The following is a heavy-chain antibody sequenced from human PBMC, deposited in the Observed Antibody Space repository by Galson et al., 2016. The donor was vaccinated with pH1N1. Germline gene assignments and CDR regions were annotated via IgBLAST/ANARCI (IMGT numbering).Heavy chain of an antibody. CDR1: GFTFSSYA. V-gene: IGHV3-23*01. CDR3: AKTLTHDEIYDAFDI. Sequence: SLRLSCAASGFTFSSYAMRWVRQAPGKGLEWVSAISGSGGSTYYAASVKGRFNISRDNSKNTLYLQMNSLRAEDTAVYYCAKTLTHDEIYDAFDIWGQGTMVTVSS. D-gene: IGHD2/OR15-2a*01. J-gene: IGHJ3*02. CDR2: ISGSGGST.